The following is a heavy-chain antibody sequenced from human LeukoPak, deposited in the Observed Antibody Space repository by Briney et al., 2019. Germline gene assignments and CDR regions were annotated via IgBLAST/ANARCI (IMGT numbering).Heavy chain of an antibody. CDR3: ARRRTYYDFWSGYRINYYYMDV. V-gene: IGHV4-34*01. J-gene: IGHJ6*03. CDR1: GGSFSGYY. CDR2: INHSGST. D-gene: IGHD3-3*01. Sequence: SETLSLTCAVYGGSFSGYYWSWIRQPPGKGLEWIGEINHSGSTNYNPSLKSRVTISVDTSKNQFSLKLSSVTAADTAVYYCARRRTYYDFWSGYRINYYYMDVWGEGTTVTVSS.